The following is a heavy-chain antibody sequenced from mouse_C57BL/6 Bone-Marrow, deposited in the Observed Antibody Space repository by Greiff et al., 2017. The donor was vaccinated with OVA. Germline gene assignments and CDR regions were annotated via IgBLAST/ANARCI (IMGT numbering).Heavy chain of an antibody. V-gene: IGHV1-5*01. D-gene: IGHD1-1*01. Sequence: VQLQQSGTVLARPGASVKMSCKTSGYTFTSYWMHWVKQRPGQGLEWIGAIYPGNSDTSYNQKFKGKAKLTAVTSASTAYMELSSLTNEDSAVYYCTRGDYYGSDWYFDVWGTGTTVTVSS. CDR3: TRGDYYGSDWYFDV. CDR2: IYPGNSDT. J-gene: IGHJ1*03. CDR1: GYTFTSYW.